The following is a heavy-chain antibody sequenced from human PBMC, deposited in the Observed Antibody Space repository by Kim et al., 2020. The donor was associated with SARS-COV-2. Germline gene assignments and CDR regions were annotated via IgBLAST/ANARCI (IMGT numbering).Heavy chain of an antibody. CDR1: GFTFSSYA. CDR3: ARDRPYSSGWSQV. CDR2: ISYDGSNK. D-gene: IGHD6-19*01. V-gene: IGHV3-30*04. Sequence: GGSLRLSCAASGFTFSSYAMHWVRQAPGKGLEWVAVISYDGSNKYYADSVKGRFTISRDNSKNTLYLQMNSLRAEDTAVYYCARDRPYSSGWSQVWGQGTLVTVSS. J-gene: IGHJ4*02.